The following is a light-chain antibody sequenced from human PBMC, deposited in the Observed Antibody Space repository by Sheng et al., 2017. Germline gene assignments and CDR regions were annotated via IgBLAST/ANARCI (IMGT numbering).Light chain of an antibody. CDR2: GAS. V-gene: IGKV3-20*01. J-gene: IGKJ1*01. CDR1: QTVSDD. Sequence: EIVMTQSPVTLSVSPGERATLSCRASQTVSDDLAWYQQKPGQAPRLLIYGASNRATGIPDRFSGSGSGTDFTLTISRLEPEDFAVYYCQQYGSSPWTFGQGTKVEIK. CDR3: QQYGSSPWT.